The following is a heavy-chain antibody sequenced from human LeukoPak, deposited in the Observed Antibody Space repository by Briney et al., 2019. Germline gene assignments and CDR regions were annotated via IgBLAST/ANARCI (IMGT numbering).Heavy chain of an antibody. V-gene: IGHV3-21*01. CDR1: GFTFSSYS. D-gene: IGHD3-3*01. CDR3: ARTNDYDFWSGPNQS. Sequence: GGSLRLSCAASGFTFSSYSMNWVRQAPGKGLEWVSSISSSSSYIYYADSVKGRFTISRDNAKNSLYLQMNSLRAEDTAVYYCARTNDYDFWSGPNQSWGQGTLVTVSS. J-gene: IGHJ4*02. CDR2: ISSSSSYI.